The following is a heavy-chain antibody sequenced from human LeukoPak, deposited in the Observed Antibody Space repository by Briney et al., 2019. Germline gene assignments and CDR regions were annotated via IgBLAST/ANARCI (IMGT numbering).Heavy chain of an antibody. Sequence: TPSETLSLTCTVSGGSTSSHYWSWIRQPPGKGLEWIGYIYYSGSTNYNPSLKSRVTISVDTSKNQFSLKLSSVTAADTAVYYCARVGYDFWSGYYNYYYYMDVWGKGTTVTVSS. D-gene: IGHD3-3*01. CDR2: IYYSGST. CDR1: GGSTSSHY. V-gene: IGHV4-59*11. CDR3: ARVGYDFWSGYYNYYYYMDV. J-gene: IGHJ6*03.